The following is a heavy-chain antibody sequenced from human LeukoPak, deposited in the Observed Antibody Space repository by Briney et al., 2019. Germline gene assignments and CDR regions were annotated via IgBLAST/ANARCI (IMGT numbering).Heavy chain of an antibody. Sequence: PSQTLSLTCAISGDSVSNNIATWNWIRQSPSRGLEWLGRTYYRSKWYNEYAASVKSRISLNPDTSKNQFSLQLNSVTPEDTAVYYCARDRIGRSVSGSLPFDYWGQGTLVTVSS. J-gene: IGHJ4*02. D-gene: IGHD1-26*01. CDR1: GDSVSNNIAT. V-gene: IGHV6-1*01. CDR2: TYYRSKWYN. CDR3: ARDRIGRSVSGSLPFDY.